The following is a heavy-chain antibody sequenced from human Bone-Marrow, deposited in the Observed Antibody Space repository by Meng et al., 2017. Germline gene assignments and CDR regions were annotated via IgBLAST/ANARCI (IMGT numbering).Heavy chain of an antibody. CDR1: GFTFSSYG. Sequence: QVQLVESGGGVVQPGRSLRLSCAVSGFTFSSYGMHWARQAPGKGLEWVAVISYDGSYKNYADSVKGRFTISRDNSKNTLYLQMSSLRPEDTAVYYCARQYSYGSVDYWGQGTLVTVSS. CDR2: ISYDGSYK. J-gene: IGHJ4*02. D-gene: IGHD5-18*01. CDR3: ARQYSYGSVDY. V-gene: IGHV3-30*19.